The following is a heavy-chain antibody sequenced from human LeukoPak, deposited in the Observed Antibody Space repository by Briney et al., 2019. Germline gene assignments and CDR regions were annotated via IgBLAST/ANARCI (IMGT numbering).Heavy chain of an antibody. Sequence: GGSLRLSCAASGFTVSDNYMSWVRQAPGKGLEWVSAMYSRGDTYYADSVKGRFTFSRDISKNTLYLQMNGLRTEDTAIYYCARDAPQVPAAGVLASWGQGTLVTVSS. D-gene: IGHD6-13*01. V-gene: IGHV3-53*01. CDR2: MYSRGDT. CDR1: GFTVSDNY. CDR3: ARDAPQVPAAGVLAS. J-gene: IGHJ5*02.